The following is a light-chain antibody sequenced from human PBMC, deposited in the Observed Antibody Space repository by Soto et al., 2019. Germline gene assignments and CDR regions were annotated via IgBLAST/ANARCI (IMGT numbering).Light chain of an antibody. J-gene: IGLJ2*01. Sequence: QSVLTQPASVSGSPGQSITISCTGSSSDVGGYNYVSWYQQYPGKAPKLMIYEVSNRPSGISNRFSGSKSGNTASLTLSGLQAEDEADYYCSSYTSSSTLVFGGGTKVTVL. V-gene: IGLV2-14*01. CDR3: SSYTSSSTLV. CDR2: EVS. CDR1: SSDVGGYNY.